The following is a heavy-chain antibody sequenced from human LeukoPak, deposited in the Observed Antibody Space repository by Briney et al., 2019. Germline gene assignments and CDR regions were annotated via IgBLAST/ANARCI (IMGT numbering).Heavy chain of an antibody. J-gene: IGHJ3*02. V-gene: IGHV4-4*07. CDR2: INTSGST. CDR3: ARGGWYDILTGYYRDAFDI. D-gene: IGHD3-9*01. CDR1: GGSISSYY. Sequence: SETLSLTCTVSGGSISSYYWSWIRQPAGKGLEWIGRINTSGSTNYNPSLKSRVTMSVDTSKNQFSLKLSSVTAADTAVYYCARGGWYDILTGYYRDAFDIWGQGTMVTVSS.